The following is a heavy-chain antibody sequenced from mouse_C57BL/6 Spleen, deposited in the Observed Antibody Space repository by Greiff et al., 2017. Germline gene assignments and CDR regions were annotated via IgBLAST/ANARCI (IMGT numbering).Heavy chain of an antibody. CDR3: ARENYYGSSRDYYAMDY. V-gene: IGHV5-16*01. J-gene: IGHJ4*01. Sequence: EVKVVESEGGLVQPGSSMKLSCTASGFTFSDYYMAWVRQVPEKGLEWVANINYDGSSTYYLDSLKSRFIISRDNAKNILYLQMSSLKSEDTATYYCARENYYGSSRDYYAMDYWGQGTSVTVSS. CDR2: INYDGSST. D-gene: IGHD1-1*01. CDR1: GFTFSDYY.